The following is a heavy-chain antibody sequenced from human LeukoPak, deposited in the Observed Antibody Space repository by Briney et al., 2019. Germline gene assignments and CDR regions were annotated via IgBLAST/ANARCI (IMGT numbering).Heavy chain of an antibody. CDR2: IKQDGSES. D-gene: IGHD6-19*01. Sequence: GGSLRLSCAASGFTFGSYWMSWVRQAPGKGLEWVASIKQDGSESYYVDSVKGRFTISRDNAKNSLYLQMNSLRAEDTAVYYCARGWLVPDFWGQGTLVTVSS. CDR1: GFTFGSYW. J-gene: IGHJ4*02. V-gene: IGHV3-7*01. CDR3: ARGWLVPDF.